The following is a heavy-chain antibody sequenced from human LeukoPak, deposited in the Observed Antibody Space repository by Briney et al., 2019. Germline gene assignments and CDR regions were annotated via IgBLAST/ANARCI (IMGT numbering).Heavy chain of an antibody. CDR3: AKDRPPHSLRYFDWLLDY. Sequence: GGSLRLSCAASGFTFSSYAMSGVRQAPGKGLEWVSAISGSGGSTYYADSVKGRFTISRDNSKNTLYLQMNSLRAEDTAVYYCAKDRPPHSLRYFDWLLDYWGQGTLVTVSS. D-gene: IGHD3-9*01. CDR2: ISGSGGST. CDR1: GFTFSSYA. J-gene: IGHJ4*02. V-gene: IGHV3-23*01.